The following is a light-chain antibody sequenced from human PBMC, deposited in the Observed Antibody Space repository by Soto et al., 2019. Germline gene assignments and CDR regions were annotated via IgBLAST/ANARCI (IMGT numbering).Light chain of an antibody. V-gene: IGKV1-9*01. CDR3: QQVDSYPIT. CDR2: LAS. J-gene: IGKJ5*01. Sequence: IQLTQXXSXLSATXGDXXXITCRASQGISNPLARYQQKPGKGPKLLIYLASTLQSGVPSRFSGSGSGTDFTLTFSSLQPEDFATYYCQQVDSYPITFGQGTRLEIK. CDR1: QGISNP.